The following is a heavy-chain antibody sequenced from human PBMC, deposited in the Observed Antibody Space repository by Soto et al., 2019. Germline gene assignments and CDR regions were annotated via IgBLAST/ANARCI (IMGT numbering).Heavy chain of an antibody. J-gene: IGHJ4*02. Sequence: QVQLVESGGGVVQPGRSLRLSCAASGFTFSSYGMHWVRQAPGKGLEWVAVISYDGSNKYYADSVKGRFTISRDNSKNTLYLQMNSLGAEDTAVYYCAKGPAISTWYDYVWGRTFDYWGQGTLVTVSS. CDR2: ISYDGSNK. D-gene: IGHD3-16*01. CDR1: GFTFSSYG. V-gene: IGHV3-30*18. CDR3: AKGPAISTWYDYVWGRTFDY.